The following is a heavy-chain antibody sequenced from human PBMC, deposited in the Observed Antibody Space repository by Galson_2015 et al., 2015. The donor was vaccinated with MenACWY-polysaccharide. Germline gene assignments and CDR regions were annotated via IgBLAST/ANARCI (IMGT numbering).Heavy chain of an antibody. V-gene: IGHV3-7*03. CDR2: IKRDESGK. CDR1: GFTFSSYW. CDR3: ARGHYGLDV. J-gene: IGHJ6*02. Sequence: SLRLSCAASGFTFSSYWMSWVRQAPGKGLEWVAHIKRDESGKYYVDSVKGRFAISRDNSKNSLYLQMNSLRAEDTAVYSCARGHYGLDVWGQGTTVIVSS.